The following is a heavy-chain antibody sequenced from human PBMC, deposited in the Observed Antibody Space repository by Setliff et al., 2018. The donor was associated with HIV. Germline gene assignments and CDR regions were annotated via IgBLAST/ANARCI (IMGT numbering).Heavy chain of an antibody. CDR1: DFSIGATSYY. V-gene: IGHV4-39*01. CDR2: VYYNGDT. D-gene: IGHD3-3*01. Sequence: SETLSLTCNVLDFSIGATSYYWGWIRQPPGKGLQWIGSVYYNGDTKYNPSLKSRLVISVDKTKNQFSLMLNSLTVADTAVYYCARLGYYNLWSGYWTDTWGPGILVTVSS. CDR3: ARLGYYNLWSGYWTDT. J-gene: IGHJ4*01.